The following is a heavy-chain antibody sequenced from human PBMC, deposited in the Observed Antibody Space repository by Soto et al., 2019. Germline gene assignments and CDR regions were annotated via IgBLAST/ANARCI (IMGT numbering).Heavy chain of an antibody. D-gene: IGHD3-22*01. J-gene: IGHJ3*02. CDR2: IKSKTDGGTT. CDR1: GFTFSNAW. Sequence: GGSLRLSCAASGFTFSNAWMSWVRQAPGKGLEWVGRIKSKTDGGTTDYAAPVKGRFTISRDDSKNTLYLQMNSLKTEDTDVYYCTTVRRYYDSSGYHDAFDIWGQGTMVTVSS. V-gene: IGHV3-15*01. CDR3: TTVRRYYDSSGYHDAFDI.